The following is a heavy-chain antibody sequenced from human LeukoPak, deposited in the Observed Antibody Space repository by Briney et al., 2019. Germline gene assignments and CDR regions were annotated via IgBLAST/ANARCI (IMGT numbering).Heavy chain of an antibody. V-gene: IGHV1-46*01. CDR2: INPNVGST. Sequence: ASVKVSCKASGYTFTSYYIHWVRQAPGQGLECMGIINPNVGSTNYAQKFRGRVTMTRDTSTSTVYMELSSLRSEDTAVYYCARGRYNTSPFDFWGQGTLVTVSS. D-gene: IGHD1-14*01. J-gene: IGHJ4*02. CDR3: ARGRYNTSPFDF. CDR1: GYTFTSYY.